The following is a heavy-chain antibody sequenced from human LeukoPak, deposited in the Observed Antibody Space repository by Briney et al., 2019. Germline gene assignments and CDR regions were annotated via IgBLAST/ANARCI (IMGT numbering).Heavy chain of an antibody. CDR1: GYTYTNHG. J-gene: IGHJ4*02. D-gene: IGHD6-19*01. Sequence: VASVKVSCKASGYTYTNHGITWVRQAPGQGLEWMGWISAYNRDTKYAQNFQGRVTFITESSTNTAYMELRSLRSDDTAVYYCARDPSNTGGWSPYFDYWGQGTLVTVSA. CDR2: ISAYNRDT. CDR3: ARDPSNTGGWSPYFDY. V-gene: IGHV1-18*04.